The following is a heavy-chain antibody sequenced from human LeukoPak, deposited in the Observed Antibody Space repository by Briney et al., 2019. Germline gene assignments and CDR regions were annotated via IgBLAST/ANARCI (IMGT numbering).Heavy chain of an antibody. CDR1: GDTFSSYA. CDR3: ARGSSGYYYSPDY. CDR2: IIPIFGTP. J-gene: IGHJ4*01. Sequence: ASVKVSCKASGDTFSSYAISWVRQAPGQGLEWMGGIIPIFGTPKYAQKFQGRVTMTRDTTINTAYMELSSLTSDDSAVYYCARGSSGYYYSPDYWGQGTLVTVFS. V-gene: IGHV1-69*05. D-gene: IGHD3-22*01.